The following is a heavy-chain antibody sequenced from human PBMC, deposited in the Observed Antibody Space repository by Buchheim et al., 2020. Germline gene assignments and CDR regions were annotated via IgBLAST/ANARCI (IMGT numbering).Heavy chain of an antibody. D-gene: IGHD5-18*01. V-gene: IGHV3-74*02. Sequence: EVQLLESGGGLVQPGGSLRLSCAASGFTFNRYAMNWVRQAPGKGLVWVSRINSDGSSTSYADSVKGRFTISRDNAKNTLYLQMNSLRAEDTAVYYCARVRGYSYGYDWYFDLWGRGTL. CDR2: INSDGSST. CDR3: ARVRGYSYGYDWYFDL. J-gene: IGHJ2*01. CDR1: GFTFNRYA.